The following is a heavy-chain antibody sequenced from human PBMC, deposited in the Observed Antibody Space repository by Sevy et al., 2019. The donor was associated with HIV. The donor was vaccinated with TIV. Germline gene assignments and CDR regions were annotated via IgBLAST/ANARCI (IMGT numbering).Heavy chain of an antibody. CDR2: KTGSAGVT. D-gene: IGHD6-6*01. J-gene: IGHJ4*02. V-gene: IGHV3-23*01. CDR3: AKGRIPSIGTLGPFDS. CDR1: GFSLSNYA. Sequence: GGSLRLSCAASGFSLSNYAMSWVRQAPGKGLEWISTKTGSAGVTYYADSVKGRFTISRENSKNTLFLQMNSLRAEDTALYYCAKGRIPSIGTLGPFDSWGQGTLVTVSS.